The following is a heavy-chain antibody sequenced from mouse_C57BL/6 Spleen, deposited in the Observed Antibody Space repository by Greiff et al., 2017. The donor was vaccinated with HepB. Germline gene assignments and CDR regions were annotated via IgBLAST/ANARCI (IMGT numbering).Heavy chain of an antibody. CDR1: GFTFSSYG. CDR3: ANQIYYDYDAWFAY. CDR2: ISSGGSYT. D-gene: IGHD2-4*01. Sequence: EVQGVESGGDLVKPGGSLKLSCAASGFTFSSYGMSWVRQTPDKRLEWVATISSGGSYTYYPDSVKGRFTISRDNAKNTLYLQMSSLKSEDTAMYYCANQIYYDYDAWFAYWGQGTLVTVSA. V-gene: IGHV5-6*01. J-gene: IGHJ3*01.